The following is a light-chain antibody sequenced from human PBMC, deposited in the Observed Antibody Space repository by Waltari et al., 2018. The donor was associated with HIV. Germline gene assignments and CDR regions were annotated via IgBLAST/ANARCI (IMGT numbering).Light chain of an antibody. CDR1: SGNIASNS. CDR2: EDT. J-gene: IGLJ2*01. V-gene: IGLV6-57*04. Sequence: FMLTQPHSMSESPGRTVTISCTRSSGNIASNSVPWSQQRPGSAPITVIYEDTQRPSGVPERFSGSLDSSSNSASLTISGLRSEDEADYYCQSYDTSNHLIFGGGTKLTVL. CDR3: QSYDTSNHLI.